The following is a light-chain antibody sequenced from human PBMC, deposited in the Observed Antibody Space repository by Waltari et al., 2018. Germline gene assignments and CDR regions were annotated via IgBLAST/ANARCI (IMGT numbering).Light chain of an antibody. J-gene: IGKJ2*01. Sequence: DIVMTQSPDSLAVSLGERATLRCKSSQSILDTSNSQNYLSWFQQKPGQPPKLLIYWAPTRESGVPDRLSGGGSGTDFTLTISSLQAADVAVYYCHQYYRAPYSFGQGTKLEIK. CDR2: WAP. CDR3: HQYYRAPYS. CDR1: QSILDTSNSQNY. V-gene: IGKV4-1*01.